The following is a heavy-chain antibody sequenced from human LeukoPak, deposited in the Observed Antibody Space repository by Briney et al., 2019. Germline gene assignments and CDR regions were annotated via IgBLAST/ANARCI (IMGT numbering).Heavy chain of an antibody. D-gene: IGHD6-13*01. CDR1: GGSISSYY. CDR2: IYYSGST. CDR3: ARPGFIAAAGADAFDI. V-gene: IGHV4-59*08. J-gene: IGHJ3*02. Sequence: PSETLSLTCTVSGGSISSYYWSWIRQPPGKGLEWIGYIYYSGSTNYNPSLKSRVTISVDTSKNQFSLKLSSVTAADTAVYYCARPGFIAAAGADAFDIWGQGTMVTVSS.